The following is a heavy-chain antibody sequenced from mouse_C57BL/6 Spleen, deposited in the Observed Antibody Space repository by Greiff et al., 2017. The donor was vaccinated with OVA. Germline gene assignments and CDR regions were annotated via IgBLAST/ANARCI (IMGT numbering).Heavy chain of an antibody. CDR3: VRDRLGAMDY. CDR1: GFTFNTYA. CDR2: LRSKSSNYAT. V-gene: IGHV10-3*01. J-gene: IGHJ4*01. D-gene: IGHD1-2*01. Sequence: EVQRVESGGGLVQPKGSLKLSCAASGFTFNTYAMHWVRQAPGKGLEWVARLRSKSSNYATYYADSVKDRFTISRDDSQSMLYLQMNNLKTEDTAMYYCVRDRLGAMDYWGQGTSVTVSS.